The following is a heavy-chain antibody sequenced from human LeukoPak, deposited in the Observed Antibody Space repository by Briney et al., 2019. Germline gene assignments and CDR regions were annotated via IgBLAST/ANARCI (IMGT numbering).Heavy chain of an antibody. V-gene: IGHV3-9*01. CDR2: ISWNSGLI. D-gene: IGHD3/OR15-3a*01. CDR3: AKVGIFGLVTYYFDY. J-gene: IGHJ4*02. CDR1: GFTFDEYA. Sequence: PGGSLRLSCAVSGFTFDEYAMHWVRQAPGKGLEWVSGISWNSGLIDYADSVKSRFTISRDNAKNSLYLQMNSLKAEDTALYYCAKVGIFGLVTYYFDYWGQGTLVTVSS.